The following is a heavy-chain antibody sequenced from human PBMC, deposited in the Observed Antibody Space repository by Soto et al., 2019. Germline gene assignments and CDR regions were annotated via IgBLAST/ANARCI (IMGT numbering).Heavy chain of an antibody. CDR1: GFTFSSYS. V-gene: IGHV3-21*01. CDR2: ISSSSSYI. CDR3: ARDARGTSGSVVPAASIGY. Sequence: PGGSLRLSCAASGFTFSSYSMNWVRQAPGKGLEWVSSISSSSSYIYYADSVKGRFTISRDNAKNSLYLQMNSLRAEDTAVYYCARDARGTSGSVVPAASIGYWGQGTLVTVSS. D-gene: IGHD2-2*01. J-gene: IGHJ4*02.